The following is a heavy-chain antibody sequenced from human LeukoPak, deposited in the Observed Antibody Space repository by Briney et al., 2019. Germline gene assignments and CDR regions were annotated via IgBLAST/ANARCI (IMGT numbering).Heavy chain of an antibody. D-gene: IGHD3-3*01. J-gene: IGHJ4*02. CDR2: IYHSGST. CDR3: VRRGTIFGVQNFDY. Sequence: PSETLSLTCAVSGFSISSGYYWGWIRQPPGKGLEWIGSIYHSGSTYYNPSLKSRGTISLDTSTNHSSLKLSSRTAAGTAVYYCVRRGTIFGVQNFDYWGQGTLVTVSS. V-gene: IGHV4-38-2*01. CDR1: GFSISSGYY.